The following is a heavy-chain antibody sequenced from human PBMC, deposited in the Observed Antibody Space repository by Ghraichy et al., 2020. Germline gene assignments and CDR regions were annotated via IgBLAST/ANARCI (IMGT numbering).Heavy chain of an antibody. V-gene: IGHV5-51*01. Sequence: GESLNISCKGSGYSFTSYWIGWVRQMPGKGLEWMGIIYPGDSDTRYSPSFQGQVTISADKSISTAYLQWSSLKASDTAMYYCARLAEDYYYGMDVWGQGTTVTVSS. CDR2: IYPGDSDT. CDR1: GYSFTSYW. CDR3: ARLAEDYYYGMDV. J-gene: IGHJ6*02. D-gene: IGHD2-15*01.